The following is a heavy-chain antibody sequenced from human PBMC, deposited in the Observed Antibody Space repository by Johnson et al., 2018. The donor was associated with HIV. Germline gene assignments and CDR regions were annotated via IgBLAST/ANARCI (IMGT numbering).Heavy chain of an antibody. D-gene: IGHD7-27*01. Sequence: VQLVESGGGLVRPGGSLRLSCAASGFIFSDHYMSWVRQAPGKGLEWVSVIYSGGSTYYADSVKGRFTISRDNSKNTLYLQMNSLRAEDTAVYYCAKAVTGEGAFDIWGQGTMVTVSS. CDR1: GFIFSDHY. CDR3: AKAVTGEGAFDI. J-gene: IGHJ3*02. V-gene: IGHV3-66*01. CDR2: IYSGGST.